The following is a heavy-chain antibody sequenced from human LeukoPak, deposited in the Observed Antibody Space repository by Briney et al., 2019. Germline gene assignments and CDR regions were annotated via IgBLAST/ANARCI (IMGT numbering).Heavy chain of an antibody. D-gene: IGHD3-22*01. Sequence: SETLSLTCTVSGGSIGTYYWNWIRQPPGKGLEWIGYVSYSGSTNYNPSLKSRVTMSVDKSKNQFSLKLSSVTAADTAVYFCARATSGYYFDFWDQGTLVIVSS. CDR3: ARATSGYYFDF. J-gene: IGHJ4*02. V-gene: IGHV4-59*01. CDR2: VSYSGST. CDR1: GGSIGTYY.